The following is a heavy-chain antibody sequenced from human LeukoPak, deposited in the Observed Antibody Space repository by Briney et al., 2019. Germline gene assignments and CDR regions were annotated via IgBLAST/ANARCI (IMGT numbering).Heavy chain of an antibody. Sequence: GGSLRLSCAASGFTFSSYAMSWVRQAPGKGLEWVAVISYDGSNKYYADSVKGRFTISRDNSKNTLYLQMNSLRAEDTAVYYCAKVDTAMVRRYYFDYWGQGTLVTVSS. CDR3: AKVDTAMVRRYYFDY. D-gene: IGHD5-18*01. CDR1: GFTFSSYA. V-gene: IGHV3-30*18. J-gene: IGHJ4*02. CDR2: ISYDGSNK.